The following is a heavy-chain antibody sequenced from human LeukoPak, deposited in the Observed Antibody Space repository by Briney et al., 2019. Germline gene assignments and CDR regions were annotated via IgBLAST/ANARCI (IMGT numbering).Heavy chain of an antibody. D-gene: IGHD3-16*02. CDR1: GFTFSSYD. V-gene: IGHV3-13*01. J-gene: IGHJ4*02. Sequence: GGSLRLSCAASGFTFSSYDMHWVRQATGKGLEWVSAIGTAGDTYYPGSVKGRFTISRDNAKNSLYLQMNSLRAEDTAVYYCASYDYVWGSYRPLGYWGQGTLVTVSS. CDR2: IGTAGDT. CDR3: ASYDYVWGSYRPLGY.